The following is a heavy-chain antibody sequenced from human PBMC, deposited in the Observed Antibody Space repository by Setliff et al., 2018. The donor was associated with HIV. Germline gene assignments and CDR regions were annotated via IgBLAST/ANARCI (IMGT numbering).Heavy chain of an antibody. J-gene: IGHJ4*02. CDR3: ARVITVLRSSDWSYYFDY. V-gene: IGHV3-11*01. Sequence: GGSLRLSCSVSGFTFSDNYMGWIRLAPGKGLEWISSISHSSSPRHYADSGKGRFTISRDNAKNSLHLEMNRLRADDTAVYFCARVITVLRSSDWSYYFDYWGQGTLVTVSS. CDR1: GFTFSDNY. CDR2: ISHSSSPR. D-gene: IGHD3-9*01.